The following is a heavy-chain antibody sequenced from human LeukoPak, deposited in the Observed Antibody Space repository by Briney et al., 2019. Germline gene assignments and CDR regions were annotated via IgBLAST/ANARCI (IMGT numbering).Heavy chain of an antibody. CDR3: ARDREVVVTAIPLPYYYYGMDV. CDR2: ISYDGSNK. D-gene: IGHD2-21*02. Sequence: PGGSLRLSCAASGFTFSSYAMHWVRQAPGKGLEWVAVISYDGSNKYYADSVKGRFTISRDNSKNTLYLQMNSLRAEDTAVYYCARDREVVVTAIPLPYYYYGMDVWGQGTTVTVSS. CDR1: GFTFSSYA. V-gene: IGHV3-30-3*01. J-gene: IGHJ6*02.